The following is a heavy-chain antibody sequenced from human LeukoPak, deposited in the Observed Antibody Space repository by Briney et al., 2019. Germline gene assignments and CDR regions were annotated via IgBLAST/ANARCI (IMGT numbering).Heavy chain of an antibody. CDR2: ISYIGTT. Sequence: SETLSLTCAVPDDSFSSHYWTWIRQPPGKGLEWIGYISYIGTTNYNPSLKSRVTLSIDTSMNQFSLKLRSVTAADTAVYYCARDLVTVTKGFDIWGQGTMVSVSS. D-gene: IGHD4-17*01. CDR3: ARDLVTVTKGFDI. V-gene: IGHV4-59*11. CDR1: DDSFSSHY. J-gene: IGHJ3*02.